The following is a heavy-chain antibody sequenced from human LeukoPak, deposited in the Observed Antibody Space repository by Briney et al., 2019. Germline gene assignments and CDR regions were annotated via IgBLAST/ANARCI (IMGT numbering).Heavy chain of an antibody. V-gene: IGHV4-34*01. Sequence: SETLSLTCAVYGGSFSGYYWSWIRQPPGKGLEWIGEINHSGSTNYNPSLKSRVTISVDTSKKQFPLKLSSVTAADTAVYYCARGGTGYCSSSTCYVSYYMDVWGKGTTVTVSS. CDR3: ARGGTGYCSSSTCYVSYYMDV. CDR1: GGSFSGYY. J-gene: IGHJ6*03. CDR2: INHSGST. D-gene: IGHD2-2*01.